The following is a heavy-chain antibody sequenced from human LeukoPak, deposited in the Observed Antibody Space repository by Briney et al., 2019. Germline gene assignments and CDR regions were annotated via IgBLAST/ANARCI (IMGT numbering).Heavy chain of an antibody. V-gene: IGHV3-23*01. CDR2: ISGSGGST. J-gene: IGHJ4*02. CDR1: GFTFSNYA. Sequence: GRSLRLSCAASGFTFSNYAMSWVRQAPGKGLEWVSGISGSGGSTYYADSVKGRFTISRDNSKNTLFLQMNSLRAEDTAVYYCAKGSFQGVTPNDYWGQGTLVTVSS. D-gene: IGHD3-10*01. CDR3: AKGSFQGVTPNDY.